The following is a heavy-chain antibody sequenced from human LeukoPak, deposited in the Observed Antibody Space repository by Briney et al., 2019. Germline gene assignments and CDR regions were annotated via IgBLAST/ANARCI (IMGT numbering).Heavy chain of an antibody. Sequence: SETLSLTCTVSGGSISSYYWSWIRQPPGKGLDSIGYVYYSVSTNYNPSLKSRVTISVDTPKNQFSLKLSSVTAADTAVYYCARYYCAGVCYYFQHWGQGTLVTVSS. V-gene: IGHV4-59*01. CDR1: GGSISSYY. D-gene: IGHD2-21*02. CDR2: VYYSVST. J-gene: IGHJ1*01. CDR3: ARYYCAGVCYYFQH.